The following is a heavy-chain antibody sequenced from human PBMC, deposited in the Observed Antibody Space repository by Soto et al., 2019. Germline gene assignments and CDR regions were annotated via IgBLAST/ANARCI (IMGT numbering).Heavy chain of an antibody. CDR1: GYTFTSYD. CDR2: MNPNRGNT. CDR3: VRERTRGFDP. V-gene: IGHV1-8*01. J-gene: IGHJ5*02. Sequence: QVQLVQSGAEVKKPGASVKVSCKASGYTFTSYDINWVRQATGQGLEWMGWMNPNRGNTVYAQKFQGRVTMTRNTSISTAYRELSSLRSEDTAVYFCVRERTRGFDPWGQGTLVTVSS.